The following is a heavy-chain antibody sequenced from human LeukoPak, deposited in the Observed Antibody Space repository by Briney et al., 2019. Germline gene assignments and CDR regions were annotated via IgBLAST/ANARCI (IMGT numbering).Heavy chain of an antibody. CDR3: ARDYCSGGSCYSAPDWFDP. D-gene: IGHD2-15*01. CDR1: GFTFSSYA. Sequence: MSGGSLRLSCAASGFTFSSYAMSWVRQAPGKGLEWVSSISSSSSYIYYADSVKGRFTISRDNAKNSLYLQMNSLRAEDTAVYYCARDYCSGGSCYSAPDWFDPWGQGTLVTVSS. V-gene: IGHV3-21*01. J-gene: IGHJ5*02. CDR2: ISSSSSYI.